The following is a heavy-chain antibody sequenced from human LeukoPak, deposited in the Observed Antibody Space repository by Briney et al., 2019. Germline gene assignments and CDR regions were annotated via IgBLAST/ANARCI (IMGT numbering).Heavy chain of an antibody. CDR3: ASHHSGSYRYYYYYYMDV. J-gene: IGHJ6*03. V-gene: IGHV4-39*01. Sequence: SETLSLTGTVSGGSISSSSYYWGWIRQPPGKGLEWIGSIYYSGSTYYNPSLKSRVTISVDTSKNQFSLKLSSVTAADTAVYYCASHHSGSYRYYYYYYMDVWGKGTTVTVSS. CDR1: GGSISSSSYY. CDR2: IYYSGST. D-gene: IGHD1-26*01.